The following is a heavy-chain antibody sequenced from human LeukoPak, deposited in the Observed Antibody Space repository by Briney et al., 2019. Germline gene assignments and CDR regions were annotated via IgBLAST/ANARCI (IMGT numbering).Heavy chain of an antibody. V-gene: IGHV1-69*13. Sequence: SVKVSCKASGGTFSSYAISWVRQAPGQGLEWMGGIIPIFGTANYAQKFQGRVTITADESTSTAYMELSSLRSEDTAVYYCARDSWEPVAFDIWGQGTMVTVSS. CDR1: GGTFSSYA. CDR2: IIPIFGTA. CDR3: ARDSWEPVAFDI. D-gene: IGHD1-26*01. J-gene: IGHJ3*02.